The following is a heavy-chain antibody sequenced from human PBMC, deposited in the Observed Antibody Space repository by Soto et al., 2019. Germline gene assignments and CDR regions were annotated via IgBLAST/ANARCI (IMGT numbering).Heavy chain of an antibody. CDR1: GFTFSSYS. V-gene: IGHV3-48*01. CDR2: ISSSSSTI. D-gene: IGHD6-19*01. Sequence: PGGSLRLSCAASGFTFSSYSMNWVRQAPGKGLEWVSYISSSSSTIYYADSVKGRFTIARDNAKNSLYLQMNSLRAEDTAVYYCARDMLPFIEYSSGWGEYAFDIWGQGTMVTV. CDR3: ARDMLPFIEYSSGWGEYAFDI. J-gene: IGHJ3*02.